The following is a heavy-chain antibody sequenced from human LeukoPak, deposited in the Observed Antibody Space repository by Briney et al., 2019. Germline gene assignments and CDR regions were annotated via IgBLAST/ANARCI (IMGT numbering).Heavy chain of an antibody. J-gene: IGHJ2*01. CDR3: ARTAAADDWYFDL. D-gene: IGHD6-13*01. V-gene: IGHV4-38-2*02. CDR1: GYSISSGYY. CDR2: IYHSGST. Sequence: SETLSLTCTVSGYSISSGYYWGWIRQPPGKGLEWIGSIYHSGSTYYNPSLKSRVTISVDTSKNQFSLKLSSVTAADTAVYYCARTAAADDWYFDLWGRGTLVTVSS.